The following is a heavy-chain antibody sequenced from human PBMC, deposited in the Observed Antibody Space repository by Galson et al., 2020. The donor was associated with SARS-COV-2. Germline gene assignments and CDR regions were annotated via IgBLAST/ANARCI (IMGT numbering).Heavy chain of an antibody. CDR2: ISGSGGST. CDR1: GLTFSSYA. Sequence: GGSLRHPCAASGLTFSSYAVSWVRQAQGKGLEWVSAISGSGGSTYYADSVKGRFTISRDNSNNTLYLQMNSLRAEDTAVYYCAKDYDGSGSYSDAFDIWGQGTMVTVSS. D-gene: IGHD3-10*01. J-gene: IGHJ3*02. CDR3: AKDYDGSGSYSDAFDI. V-gene: IGHV3-23*01.